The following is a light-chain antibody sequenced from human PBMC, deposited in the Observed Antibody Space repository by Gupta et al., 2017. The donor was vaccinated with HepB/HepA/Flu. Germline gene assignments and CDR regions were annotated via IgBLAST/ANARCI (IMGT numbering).Light chain of an antibody. CDR2: GAS. V-gene: IGKV3-20*01. J-gene: IGKJ3*01. Sequence: EIVLTQSPGTLSLSPGERATLSCRASQSVSSSYLAWYQQKPGQAPRLLIYGASSRATGIPDRFSGSGSGTDFTLTISRREPEDFAVYYCQQYGSSPLFTFGHGTKVDI. CDR3: QQYGSSPLFT. CDR1: QSVSSSY.